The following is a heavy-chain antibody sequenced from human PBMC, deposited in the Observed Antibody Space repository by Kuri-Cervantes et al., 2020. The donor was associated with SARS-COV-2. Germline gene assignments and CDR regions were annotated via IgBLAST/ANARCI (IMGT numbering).Heavy chain of an antibody. J-gene: IGHJ4*02. CDR3: ARVWARDYTLDY. CDR2: ISGSGGST. Sequence: GESLKISCAASGFTFSSYAMSWVRQAPGKGLEWVSAISGSGGSTYYADSAKGRFTISRDNAKNSLYLQMNSLRAEDTAVYYCARVWARDYTLDYWGQGTLVTVSS. V-gene: IGHV3-23*01. CDR1: GFTFSSYA. D-gene: IGHD3-16*01.